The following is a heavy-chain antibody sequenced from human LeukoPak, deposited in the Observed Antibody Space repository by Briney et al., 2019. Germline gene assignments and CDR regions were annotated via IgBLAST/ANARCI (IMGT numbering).Heavy chain of an antibody. V-gene: IGHV4-38-2*01. CDR2: IYHSGST. CDR1: NFSISSGYY. J-gene: IGHJ4*02. D-gene: IGHD6-6*01. CDR3: ARRGVIAARLFDY. Sequence: SETLSLTCAVSNFSISSGYYWGWIRQPPAKGLEWIGRIYHSGSTYYNPSLKSRLTISVDTSKNQFSLKLSSVTAADTAVYYCARRGVIAARLFDYWGQGTLVTVSS.